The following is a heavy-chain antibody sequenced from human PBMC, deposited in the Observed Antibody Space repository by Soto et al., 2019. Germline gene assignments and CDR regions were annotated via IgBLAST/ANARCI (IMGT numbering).Heavy chain of an antibody. D-gene: IGHD4-17*01. Sequence: SETLSLTCTVSGGSISSGGYYWSWIRQHPGKGLEWIGYIFYSGDTYYNPSLKSRVTMSVDTSENQFSLKLISVTAADTAVYYCARAPYGDHRFFDYWGQGTXVTVSS. CDR1: GGSISSGGYY. CDR3: ARAPYGDHRFFDY. J-gene: IGHJ4*02. V-gene: IGHV4-31*03. CDR2: IFYSGDT.